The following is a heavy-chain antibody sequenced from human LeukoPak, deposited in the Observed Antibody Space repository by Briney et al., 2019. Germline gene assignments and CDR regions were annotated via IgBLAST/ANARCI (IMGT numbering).Heavy chain of an antibody. CDR1: GYTFTGYY. J-gene: IGHJ5*02. D-gene: IGHD2-2*01. CDR2: INPNSGGT. CDR3: AREYCSSTSCYYSSWFDP. Sequence: GASVKVSCKASGYTFTGYYMHWVRQAPGQGLEWMGWINPNSGGTNYAQKFQGRVTMTRDTSISTAYMELSRLRSDDTAVYYCAREYCSSTSCYYSSWFDPWGQGTLVTVSS. V-gene: IGHV1-2*02.